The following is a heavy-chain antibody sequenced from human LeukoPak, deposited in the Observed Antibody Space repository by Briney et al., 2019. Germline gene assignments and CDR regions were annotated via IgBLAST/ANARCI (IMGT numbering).Heavy chain of an antibody. CDR1: GGTFSSYA. Sequence: SVKVSCKASGGTFSSYAISWVRQAPGQGLELMGRIIPIFGTANYAQKFQGRVTITTDESTSTAYMELSSLRSEDTAVYYCARMGEEGPWGQGTLVTVSS. V-gene: IGHV1-69*05. CDR2: IIPIFGTA. J-gene: IGHJ5*02. CDR3: ARMGEEGP.